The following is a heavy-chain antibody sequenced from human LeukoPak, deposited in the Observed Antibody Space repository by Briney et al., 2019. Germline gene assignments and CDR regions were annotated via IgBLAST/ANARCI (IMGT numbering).Heavy chain of an antibody. J-gene: IGHJ6*03. D-gene: IGHD1-26*01. CDR3: VRVGDEYYYYMDV. Sequence: SETPSLTCTVSGAFIRSYYWSWIRQPPGKGLEWIGDIYYSGYTNYNPSLKSRVTMSLDTSNNQLSLSLNSVTAADTAVYFCVRVGDEYYYYMDVWGKGTTVTVS. CDR1: GAFIRSYY. CDR2: IYYSGYT. V-gene: IGHV4-59*01.